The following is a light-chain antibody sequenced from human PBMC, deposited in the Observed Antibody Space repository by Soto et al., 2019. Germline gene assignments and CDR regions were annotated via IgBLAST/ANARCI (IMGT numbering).Light chain of an antibody. CDR1: QYVSSSF. V-gene: IGKV3D-20*02. CDR2: GAS. CDR3: QQRRSWQVT. Sequence: EIELTQSPGTLSLSPGERATLSCRASQYVSSSFLAWIQQKPGLAHRLLIYGASSRATGIPDRFSGSGSGTDFTLTISRLEPEDFAVYYCQQRRSWQVTFGQGTRLEIK. J-gene: IGKJ5*01.